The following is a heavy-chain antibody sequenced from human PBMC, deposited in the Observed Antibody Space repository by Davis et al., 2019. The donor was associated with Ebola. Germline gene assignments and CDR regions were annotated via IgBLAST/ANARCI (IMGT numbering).Heavy chain of an antibody. V-gene: IGHV3-21*01. D-gene: IGHD2-15*01. CDR3: ARPTLSGDVDYYYYGLDV. J-gene: IGHJ6*02. Sequence: PGGSLRLSCAASGFSFSSYSMNWVRQAPGKGLEWVSSISSGSNYIYYGDSVKGRFTISRDNAKNSLYLQMNSLRAEDTAVYYCARPTLSGDVDYYYYGLDVWGQGTTVTVSS. CDR1: GFSFSSYS. CDR2: ISSGSNYI.